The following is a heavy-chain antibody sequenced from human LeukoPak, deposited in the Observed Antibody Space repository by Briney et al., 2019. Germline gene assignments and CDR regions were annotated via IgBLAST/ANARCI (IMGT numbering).Heavy chain of an antibody. D-gene: IGHD3-22*01. Sequence: GASVKVSCKASGYTFTSYGISWVRQAPGQGLEWMGWISAHNGNTNYAQKLQGRVTMTTDTSTSTAYMELRSLRSDDTAVYYCARDWGYYDSSGYNYWGQGTLVTVSS. J-gene: IGHJ4*02. CDR2: ISAHNGNT. V-gene: IGHV1-18*01. CDR1: GYTFTSYG. CDR3: ARDWGYYDSSGYNY.